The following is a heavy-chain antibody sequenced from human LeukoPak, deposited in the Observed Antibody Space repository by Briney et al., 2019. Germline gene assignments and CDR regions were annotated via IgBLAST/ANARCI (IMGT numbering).Heavy chain of an antibody. Sequence: AETLSLTCAVYGGSFSGYYWSWIRQPPGKGLEWIGYIYYSGSTNYNPSLKSRVTISVDTSKNQSSLKLRPVTAADTAVYYCARETSQKGAHYMDVWGKGTTVTVSS. CDR1: GGSFSGYY. J-gene: IGHJ6*03. D-gene: IGHD3-16*01. V-gene: IGHV4-59*01. CDR3: ARETSQKGAHYMDV. CDR2: IYYSGST.